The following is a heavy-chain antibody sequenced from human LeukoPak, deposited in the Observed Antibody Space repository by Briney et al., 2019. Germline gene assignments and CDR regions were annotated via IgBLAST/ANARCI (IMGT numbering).Heavy chain of an antibody. CDR2: ISSSSSYI. CDR3: ARDSYSSGWYDGGDY. Sequence: PGGSLRLSCAASGFTFSSYSMNWVRQAPGKGLEWVSSISSSSSYIYYADSVRGRFTISRDNAKNSLYLQMNSLRAEDTAVYYCARDSYSSGWYDGGDYWGQGTLVIVSS. V-gene: IGHV3-21*01. J-gene: IGHJ4*02. CDR1: GFTFSSYS. D-gene: IGHD6-19*01.